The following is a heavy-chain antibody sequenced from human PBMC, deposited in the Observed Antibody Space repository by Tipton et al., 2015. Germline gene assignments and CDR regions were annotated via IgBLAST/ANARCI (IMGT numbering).Heavy chain of an antibody. CDR2: IFYSGSA. CDR3: ARSPFKSGYFDY. D-gene: IGHD2/OR15-2a*01. V-gene: IGHV4-39*01. CDR1: GGSISSSAYY. Sequence: TLSLTCTVSGGSISSSAYYWGWIRQPPGKGLEWIGSIFYSGSADYNPSLKSRVTISVDTSKNQFSLKLSSVTAADTAVYYCARSPFKSGYFDYWGQGTLVTVSS. J-gene: IGHJ4*02.